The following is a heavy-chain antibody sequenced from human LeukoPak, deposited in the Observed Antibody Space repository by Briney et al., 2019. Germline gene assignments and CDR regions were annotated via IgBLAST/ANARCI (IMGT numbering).Heavy chain of an antibody. V-gene: IGHV3-11*01. CDR1: GFTFSDYY. D-gene: IGHD6-13*01. CDR2: ISSSGSTI. Sequence: GGSLRLSCAASGFTFSDYYMSWIRQAPGKGLEGVSYISSSGSTIYYADSVKGRFTISRDNAKNSLYLQMNSLRAEDTAVYYCARARYSSSWSGDFDYWGQGTLVTVSS. CDR3: ARARYSSSWSGDFDY. J-gene: IGHJ4*02.